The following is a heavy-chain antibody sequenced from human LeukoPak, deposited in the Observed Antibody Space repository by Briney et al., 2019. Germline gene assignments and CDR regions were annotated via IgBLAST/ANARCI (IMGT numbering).Heavy chain of an antibody. CDR3: ARVRSGYDLGSWFDP. Sequence: SVKVSCKASGGTFSSYAISWVRQAPGQGPEWMGRIIPIFGTANYAQKFQGRVTITTDESTSTAYMELSSLRSEDTAVYYCARVRSGYDLGSWFDPWGQGTLVTVSS. J-gene: IGHJ5*02. D-gene: IGHD5-12*01. CDR2: IIPIFGTA. V-gene: IGHV1-69*05. CDR1: GGTFSSYA.